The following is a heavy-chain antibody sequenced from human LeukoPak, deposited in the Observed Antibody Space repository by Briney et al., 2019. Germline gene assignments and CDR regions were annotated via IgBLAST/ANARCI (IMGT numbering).Heavy chain of an antibody. CDR3: ARDGFAPNGYGYPFDN. Sequence: PSETLSLTCNVSGYSISSGYYWVWIRQPPGKGLEWIASIHQSGRPHYNPSLKSRVTISLATAKNELSLKMTSVTASDTAVYYCARDGFAPNGYGYPFDNWGQGTLVIVSS. V-gene: IGHV4-38-2*02. CDR1: GYSISSGYY. J-gene: IGHJ4*02. D-gene: IGHD5-18*01. CDR2: IHQSGRP.